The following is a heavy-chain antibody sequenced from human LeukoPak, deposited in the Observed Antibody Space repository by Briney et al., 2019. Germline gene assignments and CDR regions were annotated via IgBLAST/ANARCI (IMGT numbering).Heavy chain of an antibody. V-gene: IGHV3-30-3*01. Sequence: PGRSLRLSCAASGFTFSSYAMHWVRQAPGKGLEGVAVISYDGSNKYYADSVKGRFTISRDNSKNTLYLQMNSLRAEDTAVYYCARDSLDAFDIWGQGTMVTVSS. CDR1: GFTFSSYA. CDR2: ISYDGSNK. CDR3: ARDSLDAFDI. J-gene: IGHJ3*02.